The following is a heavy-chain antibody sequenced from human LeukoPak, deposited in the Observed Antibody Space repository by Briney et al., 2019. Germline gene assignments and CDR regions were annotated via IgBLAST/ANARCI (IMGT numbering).Heavy chain of an antibody. Sequence: GASVKVSCKASGYTSTGYYMHWVRQAPGQGLEWMGWINPNSGGTNYAQKFQGWVTMTRDTSISTAYMELSRLRSDDTAVYYCARGDSTYYYGSGSRYYFDYWGQGTLVTVSS. CDR2: INPNSGGT. CDR1: GYTSTGYY. V-gene: IGHV1-2*04. J-gene: IGHJ4*02. D-gene: IGHD3-10*01. CDR3: ARGDSTYYYGSGSRYYFDY.